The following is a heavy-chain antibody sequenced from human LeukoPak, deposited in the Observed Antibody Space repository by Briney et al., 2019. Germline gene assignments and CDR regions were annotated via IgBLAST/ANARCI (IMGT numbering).Heavy chain of an antibody. CDR2: IYPGDSDT. CDR3: ATRSSIAAPTGYYYYYMDV. Sequence: GESPKISCKGSGYSFTSYRIGWVRQMPGKGLEWMGIIYPGDSDTRYSPSFQGQVTISADKSISTAYLQWSSLKASDTAMYYCATRSSIAAPTGYYYYYMDVWGKGTTVTVSS. D-gene: IGHD6-6*01. J-gene: IGHJ6*03. CDR1: GYSFTSYR. V-gene: IGHV5-51*01.